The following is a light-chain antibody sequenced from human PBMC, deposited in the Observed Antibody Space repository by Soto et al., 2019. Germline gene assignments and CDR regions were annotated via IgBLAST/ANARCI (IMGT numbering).Light chain of an antibody. CDR3: YSADISGSWV. Sequence: SYELTQPPSVSVSPGQTARITCSGDALPKKHAYWYQQKPGQAPALVIYEDTKRPSGIPERFSGSSSGTMATLTISGAQVEDDADYYCYSADISGSWVFGGGTKLTVL. J-gene: IGLJ3*02. CDR2: EDT. CDR1: ALPKKH. V-gene: IGLV3-10*01.